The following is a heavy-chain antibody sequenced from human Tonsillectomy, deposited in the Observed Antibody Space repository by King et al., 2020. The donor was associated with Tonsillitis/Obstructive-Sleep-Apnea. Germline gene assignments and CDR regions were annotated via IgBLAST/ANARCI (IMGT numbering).Heavy chain of an antibody. CDR3: SGPLAGFCLCRIDY. D-gene: IGHD3-16*01. CDR2: INPIGGST. CDR1: GYTFTSYY. J-gene: IGHJ4*02. V-gene: IGHV1-46*01. Sequence: VQLVESGTEVKKPGASVKVSCKASGYTFTSYYMHWLRQAPGQGLEWMGIINPIGGSTDYAQKFQGRVTMTRDTSTSTVYMELSSLRSEDTAVYYCSGPLAGFCLCRIDYWGQGTLVTVSS.